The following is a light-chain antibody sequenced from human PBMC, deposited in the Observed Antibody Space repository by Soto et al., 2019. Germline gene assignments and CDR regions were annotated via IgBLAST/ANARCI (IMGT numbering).Light chain of an antibody. CDR3: FSYTTSSTLV. CDR2: EVS. CDR1: SSDVGGYNY. J-gene: IGLJ3*02. Sequence: QSALTQPASVSGSPGQSITISCTGTSSDVGGYNYVSWYQQHPAKAPKLMIYEVSNRPSGVSHRFSGSKSGNTASLTISGLHADDEADYYCFSYTTSSTLVFGGGTQLTVL. V-gene: IGLV2-14*01.